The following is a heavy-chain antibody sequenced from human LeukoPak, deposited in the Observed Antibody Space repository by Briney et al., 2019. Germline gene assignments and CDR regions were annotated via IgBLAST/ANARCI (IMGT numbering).Heavy chain of an antibody. J-gene: IGHJ4*02. CDR1: GFTFRNYA. CDR3: AALSGSLISY. V-gene: IGHV3-23*01. Sequence: GGSLRLSCAASGFTFRNYAMSWVRQAPGKGLEWVSAITDNGGTTFYADSVKGRFTISRDNSRNTLYLQMSSLRAEDTAVYYCAALSGSLISYWGQGTLVTVSS. D-gene: IGHD1-26*01. CDR2: ITDNGGTT.